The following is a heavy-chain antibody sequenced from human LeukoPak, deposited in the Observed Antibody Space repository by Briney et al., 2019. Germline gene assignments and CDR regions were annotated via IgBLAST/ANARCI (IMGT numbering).Heavy chain of an antibody. J-gene: IGHJ3*02. CDR2: TYYRSKWYN. CDR1: GDSVSSNSAA. V-gene: IGHV6-1*01. CDR3: ARGPGVLRFLEGYDAFDI. Sequence: SQTLSLTSAISGDSVSSNSAAWNWIRQSPSRGLEWLGRTYYRSKWYNDYAVSVKSRITINPDTSKNQFSLQLNSVTPEDTAVYYCARGPGVLRFLEGYDAFDIWGQGTMVTVSS. D-gene: IGHD3-3*01.